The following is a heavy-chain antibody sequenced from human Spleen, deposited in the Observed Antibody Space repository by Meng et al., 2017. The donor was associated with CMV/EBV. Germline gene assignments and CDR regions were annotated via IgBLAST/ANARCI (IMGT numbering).Heavy chain of an antibody. CDR3: ARALRHNWFDP. J-gene: IGHJ5*02. CDR2: INHSGST. CDR1: GGSCSGYY. Sequence: GQIQRWGTGLLKPSDTLSLTCAVDGGSCSGYYWSWIRSPPGKGLEWIGEINHSGSTNYNPSLNSRVTISVDTSKNQFSLKLSSVTAADTAVYYCARALRHNWFDPWGQGTLVTVSS. V-gene: IGHV4-34*01.